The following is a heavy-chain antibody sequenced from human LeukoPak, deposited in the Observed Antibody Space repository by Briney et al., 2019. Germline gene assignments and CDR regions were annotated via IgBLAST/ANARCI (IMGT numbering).Heavy chain of an antibody. CDR3: ARGSDYYYYGMDV. CDR1: GGSFSDYY. J-gene: IGHJ6*02. CDR2: INHSGST. Sequence: SETLSLTCAVYGGSFSDYYWSWIRQPPGKGLEWIGEINHSGSTNYNPSLKSRVTISVDTSKNQFSLKLSSVTAADTAVYYCARGSDYYYYGMDVWGQGTTVTVSS. V-gene: IGHV4-34*01.